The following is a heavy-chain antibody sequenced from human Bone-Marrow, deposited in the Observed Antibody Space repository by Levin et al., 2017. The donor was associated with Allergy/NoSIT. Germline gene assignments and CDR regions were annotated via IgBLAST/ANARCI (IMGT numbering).Heavy chain of an antibody. CDR3: ARAGMIIFGGSQFDY. CDR2: IYQSGST. Sequence: PGGSLRLSCGVSGYSVSSGYNWGWIRQSPGKGLEWLASIYQSGSTYYNPSLKSRVTISLDTSKNQFSLKLSSVTAADTAVYYCARAGMIIFGGSQFDYWGQGTLVTVSS. D-gene: IGHD3-16*01. CDR1: GYSVSSGYN. V-gene: IGHV4-38-2*01. J-gene: IGHJ4*02.